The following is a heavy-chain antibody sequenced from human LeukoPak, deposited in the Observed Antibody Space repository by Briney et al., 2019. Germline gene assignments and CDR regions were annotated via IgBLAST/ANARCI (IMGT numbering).Heavy chain of an antibody. CDR2: TYYRSKWYN. Sequence: SQTLSLTCAISVDSVSSNSAAWNWIRRSPSRGVEWLGRTYYRSKWYNDYAVSVKSRITINPDTSKNQFSLQLNSVTPEDTAVYYCARGTDFEVAYFDYWGQGTLVTVSS. CDR3: ARGTDFEVAYFDY. J-gene: IGHJ4*02. V-gene: IGHV6-1*01. CDR1: VDSVSSNSAA.